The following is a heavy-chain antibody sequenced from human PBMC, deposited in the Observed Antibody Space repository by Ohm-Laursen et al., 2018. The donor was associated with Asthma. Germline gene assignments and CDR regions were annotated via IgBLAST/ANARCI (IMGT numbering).Heavy chain of an antibody. J-gene: IGHJ5*02. D-gene: IGHD6-19*01. V-gene: IGHV3-7*04. CDR1: GFTFSSYW. CDR2: IKQDGSER. CDR3: AKDRDSSGSFDP. Sequence: SLRLSCAASGFTFSSYWMSWVRQAPGKGLEWVANIKQDGSERYYVDSVKGRFTISRDNAKNSLYLQMNSLRAEDTAVYYCAKDRDSSGSFDPWGQGTLVTVSS.